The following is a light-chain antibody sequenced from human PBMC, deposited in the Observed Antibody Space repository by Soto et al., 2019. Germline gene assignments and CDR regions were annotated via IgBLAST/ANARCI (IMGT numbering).Light chain of an antibody. CDR3: QHYNNRPLT. CDR1: QNVASK. J-gene: IGKJ4*01. Sequence: EIVMTQSPATLSVSPGERATLSCRASQNVASKVAWYQQTPGQAPRLLIFGASTRAPGIPGRFSGSGSGTELTLTISSRKSEDFVVYYCQHYNNRPLTFGGGTKVEIK. CDR2: GAS. V-gene: IGKV3-15*01.